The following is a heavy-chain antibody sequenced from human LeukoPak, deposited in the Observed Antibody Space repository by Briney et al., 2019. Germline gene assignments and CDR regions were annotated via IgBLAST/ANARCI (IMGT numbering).Heavy chain of an antibody. CDR3: ARSSKALKRIAAAGTGAPNY. D-gene: IGHD6-13*01. CDR1: GYTFTGYY. J-gene: IGHJ4*02. Sequence: GASVKVSCKASGYTFTGYYMHWVRQAPGQGLEWMGWINPNSGGTNYAQKFQGRVTMTRDTSISTAYMELSRLRSDDTAVYYRARSSKALKRIAAAGTGAPNYWGQGTLVTVSS. CDR2: INPNSGGT. V-gene: IGHV1-2*02.